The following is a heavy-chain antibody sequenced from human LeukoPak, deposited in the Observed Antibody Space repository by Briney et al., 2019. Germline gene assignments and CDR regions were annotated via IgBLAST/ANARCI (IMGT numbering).Heavy chain of an antibody. V-gene: IGHV3-21*01. CDR3: ARGGSSSSWSYGMDV. CDR2: ISSSSSYI. D-gene: IGHD6-13*01. Sequence: GGSLRLSCAASGFTFSSYSMNWVRQAPGEGLERVSSISSSSSYIYYADSVKGRFTISRDNAKNSLYLQMTRLRAEDTAVYYCARGGSSSSWSYGMDVWGQGTTVTVSS. CDR1: GFTFSSYS. J-gene: IGHJ6*02.